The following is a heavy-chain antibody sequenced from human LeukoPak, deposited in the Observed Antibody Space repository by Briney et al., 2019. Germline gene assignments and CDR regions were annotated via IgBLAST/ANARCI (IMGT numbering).Heavy chain of an antibody. CDR1: GYTFTTYA. V-gene: IGHV1-3*01. D-gene: IGHD3-10*01. CDR3: ATPQGSLDY. Sequence: SVKVSCKASGYTFTTYAMHWVRQAPGERLEWMAWINAGNGNTMYSQKLQGRVTMTTDTSTTTAYMELRSLRSDDTAVYYCATPQGSLDYWGQGTLVTVSS. CDR2: INAGNGNT. J-gene: IGHJ4*02.